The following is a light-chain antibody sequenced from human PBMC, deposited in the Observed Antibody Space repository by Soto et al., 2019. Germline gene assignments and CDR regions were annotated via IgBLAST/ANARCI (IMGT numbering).Light chain of an antibody. CDR1: NSDLGTYNL. J-gene: IGLJ1*01. V-gene: IGLV2-23*01. CDR2: EGT. Sequence: QSVLTQPASVSGSPGQSITISCTGTNSDLGTYNLVSWYQQHPGKAPKTIIYEGTKRPSGVSKRFSGSKSGNTASLTISGLQAEDEADYYCCSYVGSNIFYVFGTGTKVTVL. CDR3: CSYVGSNIFYV.